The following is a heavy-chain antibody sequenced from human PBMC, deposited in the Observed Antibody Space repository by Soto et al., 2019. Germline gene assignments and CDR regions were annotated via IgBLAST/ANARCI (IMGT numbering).Heavy chain of an antibody. CDR1: GFTFSAYG. J-gene: IGHJ6*02. D-gene: IGHD2-21*02. CDR3: AKESRSSAVTATRVYGMAV. Sequence: QVQLVESGGGVVQPGRSLRLSCTPSGFTFSAYGMHWVRQAPGKGLEWVAAISHDGTNKYYGDSVRGRFTISRDNSKNTLYLQMNTLRNEDTAVYYCAKESRSSAVTATRVYGMAVWGQGTTVTVSS. V-gene: IGHV3-30*18. CDR2: ISHDGTNK.